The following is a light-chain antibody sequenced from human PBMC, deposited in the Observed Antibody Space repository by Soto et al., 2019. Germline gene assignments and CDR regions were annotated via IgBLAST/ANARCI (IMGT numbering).Light chain of an antibody. CDR2: GHS. CDR3: QSWDSSLSASV. V-gene: IGLV1-40*01. CDR1: SSNIGTNYD. J-gene: IGLJ1*01. Sequence: SVLTQPPPVSGAAGRSVTISCTGSSSNIGTNYDVHWYQQLPATATKLLISGHSNRPSGVPDRFSGSRSGTSASLAITGLQAEDEADYSCQSWDSSLSASVFGSGTKVTVL.